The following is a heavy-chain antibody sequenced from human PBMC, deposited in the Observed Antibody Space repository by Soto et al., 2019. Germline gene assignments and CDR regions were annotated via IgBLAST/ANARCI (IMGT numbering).Heavy chain of an antibody. J-gene: IGHJ6*02. CDR3: XXXXXXXXXXYHYYYYGMDV. Sequence: QVQLVQSGAEVKKPGASVKVSCKASGYTFTRYGISWVRQAPGQELEWMGWISAYNGNTKYAQKLQGRVTMTTDTXXXXXXXXXXXXXXXXXXXXXXXXXXXXXXXXYHYYYYGMDVWGQGTTVTVSS. CDR1: GYTFTRYG. V-gene: IGHV1-18*01. CDR2: ISAYNGNT. D-gene: IGHD3-22*01.